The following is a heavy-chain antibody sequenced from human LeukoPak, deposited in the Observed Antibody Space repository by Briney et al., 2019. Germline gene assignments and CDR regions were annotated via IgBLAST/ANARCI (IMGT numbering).Heavy chain of an antibody. D-gene: IGHD5-12*01. CDR2: IYSGGST. CDR3: ARVRSGYDFDAFDI. Sequence: GGSLRLSCAASGFTVSSNYMSWVRQAPGKGLEWVSVIYSGGSTYYADPVKGRFTISRHNSKNTLYLQMNSLRAEDTAVYYCARVRSGYDFDAFDIWGQGTMVTVSS. CDR1: GFTVSSNY. V-gene: IGHV3-53*04. J-gene: IGHJ3*02.